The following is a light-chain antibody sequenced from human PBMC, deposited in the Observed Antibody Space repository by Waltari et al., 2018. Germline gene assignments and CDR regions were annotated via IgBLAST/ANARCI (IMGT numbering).Light chain of an antibody. CDR3: SSYTTSTTYVE. V-gene: IGLV2-14*03. Sequence: QSALTQPASVSGSPGQSITISCTGTSSDVGGYNYVSWYQQHPGKAPKLMIYDVSNRPSGVSNRFSGSKSCNTAFLTISGRQAGDEADYYCSSYTTSTTYVEFGGGTKLTVL. CDR2: DVS. CDR1: SSDVGGYNY. J-gene: IGLJ2*01.